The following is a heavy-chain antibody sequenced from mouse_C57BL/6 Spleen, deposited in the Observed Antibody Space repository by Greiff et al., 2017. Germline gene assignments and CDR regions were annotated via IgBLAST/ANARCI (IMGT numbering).Heavy chain of an antibody. J-gene: IGHJ1*03. D-gene: IGHD1-1*01. CDR2: ISYDGSH. CDR1: GYSITSGYY. V-gene: IGHV3-6*01. CDR3: ANYYGSSYDWYFDV. Sequence: EVKLQESGPGLVKPSQSLSLTCSVTGYSITSGYYWNWIRQFPGNKLEWMGYISYDGSHNYNPSLKNRISITRDTSKNQFFLKLNSVTTEDTATYYCANYYGSSYDWYFDVWGTGTTVTVSS.